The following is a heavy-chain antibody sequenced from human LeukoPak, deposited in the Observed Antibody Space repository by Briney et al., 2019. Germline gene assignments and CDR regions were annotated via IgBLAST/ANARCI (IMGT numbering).Heavy chain of an antibody. CDR3: STVRGIISPLFDF. Sequence: PGGSLRLSCAASGFSFSNAWMSWVRKAPGKGLEWVGLIKSKTDGGTTDYAAPVKGRFTISRDDSKNTLYLQMNSLKTEDTAVYYCSTVRGIISPLFDFWGQGTLVTVSS. CDR2: IKSKTDGGTT. V-gene: IGHV3-15*01. CDR1: GFSFSNAW. D-gene: IGHD3-10*01. J-gene: IGHJ4*02.